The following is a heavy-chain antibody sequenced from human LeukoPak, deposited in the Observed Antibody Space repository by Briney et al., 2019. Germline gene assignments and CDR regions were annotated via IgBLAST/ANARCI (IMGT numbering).Heavy chain of an antibody. CDR3: AKSYPIVGATSSAFDI. Sequence: GGSLRLSCAASGFIFSNYAMQWVRQAPGMGLEWVAFIRYDGGNTYYADSVKGRFTISRDNSKNTLYLQMNSLRAEDTAVYYCAKSYPIVGATSSAFDIWGQGTMVTVSS. D-gene: IGHD1-26*01. CDR2: IRYDGGNT. J-gene: IGHJ3*02. V-gene: IGHV3-30*02. CDR1: GFIFSNYA.